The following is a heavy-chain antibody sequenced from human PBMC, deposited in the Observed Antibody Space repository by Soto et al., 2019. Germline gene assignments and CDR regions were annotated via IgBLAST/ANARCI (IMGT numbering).Heavy chain of an antibody. Sequence: GGSLRLSCAASGFTFSAFALHWVRQAPGKGLEWVAVIYSGGSTYYADSVKGRFTISRDNSKNTLYLQMNSLRAEDTAVYYCARDQFVYYDILTGYPQYYYYGMDVWGQGTTVTVSS. CDR1: GFTFSAFA. V-gene: IGHV3-66*01. J-gene: IGHJ6*02. CDR3: ARDQFVYYDILTGYPQYYYYGMDV. D-gene: IGHD3-9*01. CDR2: IYSGGST.